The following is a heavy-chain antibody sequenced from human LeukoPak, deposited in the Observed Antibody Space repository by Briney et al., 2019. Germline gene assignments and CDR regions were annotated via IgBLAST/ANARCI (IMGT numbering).Heavy chain of an antibody. CDR3: ARDSAQPYSRYGKDY. Sequence: GASVKVSCKASGYTFASYYIHWVRQAPGQGLEWMGIINPSGGRTSYAQKFQGRVTITRETSTSTVHMDLSSLRSGHTPVYYCARDSAQPYSRYGKDYWGQGTLLTVSS. V-gene: IGHV1-46*01. CDR2: INPSGGRT. CDR1: GYTFASYY. D-gene: IGHD5-12*01. J-gene: IGHJ4*02.